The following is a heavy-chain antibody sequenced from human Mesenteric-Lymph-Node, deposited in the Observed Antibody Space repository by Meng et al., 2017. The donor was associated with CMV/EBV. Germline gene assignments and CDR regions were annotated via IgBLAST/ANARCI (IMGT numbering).Heavy chain of an antibody. V-gene: IGHV1-8*01. D-gene: IGHD2-15*01. CDR1: EYTFTSYD. Sequence: ASVKVSCKASEYTFTSYDINWVRQATGQGLEWMGWMNPNSGNTGYAQKFQGRVTITRNTSISTAYMELSSLTSEDTAVYYCARSSGGHYVLDYADYWGQGTLVTVSS. CDR2: MNPNSGNT. CDR3: ARSSGGHYVLDYADY. J-gene: IGHJ4*02.